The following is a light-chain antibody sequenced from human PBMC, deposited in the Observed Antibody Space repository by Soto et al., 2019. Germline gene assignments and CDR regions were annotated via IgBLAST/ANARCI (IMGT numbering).Light chain of an antibody. J-gene: IGLJ1*01. Sequence: QSALTQPASVSGSPGQSITISCTGTSSDVGGYNYVSWYQQNPGKAPKLMIYDVSNRPSGVSNRFSGSKSGNTASLTISGLQAADEADYYCSSYTSSSTQVFGTGTKLTVL. V-gene: IGLV2-14*01. CDR2: DVS. CDR1: SSDVGGYNY. CDR3: SSYTSSSTQV.